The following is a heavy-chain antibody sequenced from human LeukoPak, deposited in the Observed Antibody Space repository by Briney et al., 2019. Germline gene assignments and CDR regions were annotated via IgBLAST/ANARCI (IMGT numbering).Heavy chain of an antibody. V-gene: IGHV3-7*05. Sequence: TGGSLRLSCAASGFTFSRYWMSWVRQAPGKGLEWVANIKQDGSEKSYVDSVKSRFTLSRDNDKNSLYLQMNSLRAEDTAVYYCARVGSGSYYRESPHYYYYYGMDVWGQGTTVTVSS. D-gene: IGHD3-10*01. CDR2: IKQDGSEK. J-gene: IGHJ6*02. CDR1: GFTFSRYW. CDR3: ARVGSGSYYRESPHYYYYYGMDV.